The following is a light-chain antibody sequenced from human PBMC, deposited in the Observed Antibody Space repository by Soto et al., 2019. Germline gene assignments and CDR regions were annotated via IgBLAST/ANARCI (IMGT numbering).Light chain of an antibody. CDR1: QSVSSN. CDR3: QQYNSWPLT. CDR2: GTS. J-gene: IGKJ4*01. V-gene: IGKV3-15*01. Sequence: EVVVTQSPAPLSVSPGERATLSCRASQSVSSNLAWYQQKPGQAPSLLHYGTSTRATGIPARFSGSGSGTEYTLTISSLQSEDFAVYYCQQYNSWPLTFGGGTKVEIK.